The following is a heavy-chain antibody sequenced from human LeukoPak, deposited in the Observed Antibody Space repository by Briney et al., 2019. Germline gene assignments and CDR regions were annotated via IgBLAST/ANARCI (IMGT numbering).Heavy chain of an antibody. CDR3: ARDGEYYYGSGSYYSPYYYYMDV. CDR2: INPNSGGT. CDR1: GYTFTGYY. J-gene: IGHJ6*03. Sequence: ASVKVSCKASGYTFTGYYMHWVRQAPGQGLEWMGWINPNSGGTNYAQKFQGRVTMTRDTSISTAYMELSRLRSDDTAVYYCARDGEYYYGSGSYYSPYYYYMDVWGKGTTVTISS. V-gene: IGHV1-2*02. D-gene: IGHD3-10*01.